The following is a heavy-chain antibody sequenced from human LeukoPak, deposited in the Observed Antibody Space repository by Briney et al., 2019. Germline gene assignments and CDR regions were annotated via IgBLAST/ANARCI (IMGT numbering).Heavy chain of an antibody. Sequence: KPSETLSLTCTVSGGSISSHYWSWIRQTPGKGLEWIGQINYSGSTYYNPSLKTRVTLSIDTSKNQFSLKLSSVTAADTAVYYCARRPSGSGRFDSWGQGTLVTVSS. J-gene: IGHJ4*02. CDR2: INYSGST. CDR3: ARRPSGSGRFDS. V-gene: IGHV4-59*08. CDR1: GGSISSHY. D-gene: IGHD3-10*01.